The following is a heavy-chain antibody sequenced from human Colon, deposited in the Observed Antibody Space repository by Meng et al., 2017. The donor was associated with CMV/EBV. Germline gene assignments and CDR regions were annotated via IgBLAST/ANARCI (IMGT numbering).Heavy chain of an antibody. D-gene: IGHD6-13*01. CDR2: VCYNGIT. Sequence: QVQLQESGPGLVKPSGNLSLPCAVSGGSMSSNCWSWIRQPPGKGLEWIGYVCYNGITDYNPSLKSRVTISGETSKNQFSLQVSSVTAADTAMYYCALRGLAAGTFQHWGQGALVTVSS. CDR3: ALRGLAAGTFQH. J-gene: IGHJ1*01. CDR1: GGSMSSNC. V-gene: IGHV4-59*01.